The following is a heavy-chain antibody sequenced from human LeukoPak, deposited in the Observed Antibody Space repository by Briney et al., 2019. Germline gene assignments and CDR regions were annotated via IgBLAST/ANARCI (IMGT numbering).Heavy chain of an antibody. CDR2: IDANNGDT. CDR3: ARDPSSVTLYFFDY. D-gene: IGHD4-11*01. J-gene: IGHJ4*02. CDR1: GYTFRGNY. Sequence: ASVKISCKASGYTFRGNYIHWLRQAPGQGLEWMGWIDANNGDTKSAQKFQGRVTMSRDTSISTAYMDLSSLSPDDAAVYYGARDPSSVTLYFFDYWGQGTLVTVSS. V-gene: IGHV1-2*02.